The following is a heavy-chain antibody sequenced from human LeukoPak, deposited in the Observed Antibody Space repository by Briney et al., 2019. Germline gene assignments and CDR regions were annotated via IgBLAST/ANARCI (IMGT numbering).Heavy chain of an antibody. CDR1: GFTFGTYW. CDR2: INSDGSST. Sequence: GGSLRLSCAASGFTFGTYWMHWVRQAPGKGLVWVSGINSDGSSTTYADSVKGRFTISRDNAKNTLYLQMNSLRPEDTAVYYCARVFSTYYFDYWGQGTLVTVSS. V-gene: IGHV3-74*01. J-gene: IGHJ4*02. CDR3: ARVFSTYYFDY. D-gene: IGHD5/OR15-5a*01.